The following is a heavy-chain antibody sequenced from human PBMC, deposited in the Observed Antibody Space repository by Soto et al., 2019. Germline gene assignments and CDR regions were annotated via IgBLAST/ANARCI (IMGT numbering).Heavy chain of an antibody. Sequence: SEILSLTCTVSGGSISSYYWSWIRQPPGKGLEWIGYIYYSGSTNYNPSLKSRVTISVDTSKNQFSLKLSSVTAADTAVYYSARRYGSCFDYWGQGTLVTVS. J-gene: IGHJ4*02. D-gene: IGHD5-18*01. CDR2: IYYSGST. CDR1: GGSISSYY. CDR3: ARRYGSCFDY. V-gene: IGHV4-59*08.